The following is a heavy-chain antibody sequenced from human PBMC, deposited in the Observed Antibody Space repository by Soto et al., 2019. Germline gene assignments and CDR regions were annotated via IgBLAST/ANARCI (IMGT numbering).Heavy chain of an antibody. J-gene: IGHJ4*02. Sequence: GGSLRLSCAASGFTFSGSAMHWVRQASGKGLEWVGRIRSKANSYATAYAASVKGRFTISRDDSKNTAYLQMNSLKTEDTAVYYCTILMTTVTTNDYWGQGTLVTVSS. CDR2: IRSKANSYAT. V-gene: IGHV3-73*01. D-gene: IGHD4-17*01. CDR3: TILMTTVTTNDY. CDR1: GFTFSGSA.